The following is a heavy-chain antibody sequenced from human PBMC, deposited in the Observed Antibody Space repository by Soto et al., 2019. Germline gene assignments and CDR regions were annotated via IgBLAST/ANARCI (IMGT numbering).Heavy chain of an antibody. V-gene: IGHV3-33*01. CDR1: GFSFSNYG. Sequence: QVQLVESGGGVVQPGRSLRLSCAASGFSFSNYGMHWVRQSPGKGLEWVAVMWYDGTIQNYADSVKGRFSISRDTSKNTLYLQMNSLTADDTAVYYCARRAPQGGYFDYWGQGTLVTVSS. CDR2: MWYDGTIQ. J-gene: IGHJ4*02. CDR3: ARRAPQGGYFDY.